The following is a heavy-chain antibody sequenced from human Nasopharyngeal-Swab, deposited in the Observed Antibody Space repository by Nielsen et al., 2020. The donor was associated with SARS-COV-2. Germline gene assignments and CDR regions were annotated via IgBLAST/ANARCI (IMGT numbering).Heavy chain of an antibody. CDR3: ANLLFSSSWYEGYYYGMDV. CDR1: GFTFSSYA. J-gene: IGHJ6*02. Sequence: GGSLRLSCAASGFTFSSYAMSWVRQAPGKGLEWVSVIYSGGSSIYYADSVKGRFTISRDNSKNTLYLQMNSLRAEDTAVYYCANLLFSSSWYEGYYYGMDVWGQGTTVTVSS. D-gene: IGHD6-13*01. V-gene: IGHV3-23*03. CDR2: IYSGGSSI.